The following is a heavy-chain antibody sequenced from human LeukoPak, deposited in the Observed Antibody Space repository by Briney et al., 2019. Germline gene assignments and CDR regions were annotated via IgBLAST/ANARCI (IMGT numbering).Heavy chain of an antibody. Sequence: SGKSLRLSCAASGFTFSSFAMHWVRQAPGKGLEWVAVISFEGRNKYYADSLKGRFTISRDNSKNTLYLQMNSLRGEDTAVYYCAKDPGGYYFDNSGQGTVVTVSS. CDR3: AKDPGGYYFDN. CDR2: ISFEGRNK. D-gene: IGHD1-14*01. CDR1: GFTFSSFA. V-gene: IGHV3-30*18. J-gene: IGHJ4*02.